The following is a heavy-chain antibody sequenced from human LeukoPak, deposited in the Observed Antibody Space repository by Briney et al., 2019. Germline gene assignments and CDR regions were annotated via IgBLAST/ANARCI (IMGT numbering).Heavy chain of an antibody. Sequence: GGSLRLSCAASGFTFSSYWMSWVRQAPGKGLEWVSYISSSGSTIYYADSVKGRFTISRDNSKNSLYLQMNSLRTEDTALYYCAKDGSSWFSGYMDVWGKGTTVTVSS. CDR1: GFTFSSYW. CDR2: ISSSGSTI. CDR3: AKDGSSWFSGYMDV. V-gene: IGHV3-48*04. D-gene: IGHD6-13*01. J-gene: IGHJ6*03.